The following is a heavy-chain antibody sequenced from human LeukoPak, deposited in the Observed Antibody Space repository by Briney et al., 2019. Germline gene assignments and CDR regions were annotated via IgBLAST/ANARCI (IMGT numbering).Heavy chain of an antibody. V-gene: IGHV3-30*18. CDR1: GFTVSSNY. D-gene: IGHD3-22*01. CDR2: VSYLGDHQ. CDR3: AKDRSSGPHYYYGMDV. Sequence: GGSLRLSCAASGFTVSSNYMSWVRQSPGKGLEWVAVVSYLGDHQFYAESVRGRFTISRDNSKNTVFLQMNSLRGEDTAVYYCAKDRSSGPHYYYGMDVWGRGTTVIVSS. J-gene: IGHJ6*02.